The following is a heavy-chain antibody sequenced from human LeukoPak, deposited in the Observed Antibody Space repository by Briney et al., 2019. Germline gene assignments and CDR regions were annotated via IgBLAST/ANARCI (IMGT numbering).Heavy chain of an antibody. CDR2: ISAYNGIT. Sequence: APVKVSCKASGYTFTSYGIIWVRQAPGQGLEWMGWISAYNGITNYAQKLQDRVTMTTDTSTSTAYMELSSLRSDDTAVYYCARAQYGSGSYYNWFDPWGQGTLVTVSS. CDR1: GYTFTSYG. J-gene: IGHJ5*02. V-gene: IGHV1-18*01. CDR3: ARAQYGSGSYYNWFDP. D-gene: IGHD3-10*01.